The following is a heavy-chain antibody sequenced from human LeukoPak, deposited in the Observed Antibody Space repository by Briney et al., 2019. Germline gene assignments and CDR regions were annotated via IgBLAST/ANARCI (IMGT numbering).Heavy chain of an antibody. Sequence: SVKVSCKASGGTFSSYAISWVRQAPGQGLEWMGGIIPIFGTANYAQKFQGRVTITADESTSTAYMELSSLRSEDTAVYYCARGVKATVTTRLNYWGQGTLVTVSS. V-gene: IGHV1-69*13. J-gene: IGHJ4*02. CDR3: ARGVKATVTTRLNY. D-gene: IGHD4-17*01. CDR1: GGTFSSYA. CDR2: IIPIFGTA.